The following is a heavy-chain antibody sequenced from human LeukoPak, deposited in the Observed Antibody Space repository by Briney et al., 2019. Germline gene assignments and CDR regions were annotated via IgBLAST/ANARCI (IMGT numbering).Heavy chain of an antibody. CDR3: ARDRGYLFAN. CDR1: GFTFSSYG. CDR2: IRYDGSNK. J-gene: IGHJ4*02. D-gene: IGHD3-10*01. Sequence: GGSLRLSCAASGFTFSSYGMHWVRQAPGKGLEWVAFIRYDGSNKYYADSVKGRFTISRDNSKNTLYLQMNSLRAEDTAVYYCARDRGYLFANWGQGTLVTVSS. V-gene: IGHV3-30*02.